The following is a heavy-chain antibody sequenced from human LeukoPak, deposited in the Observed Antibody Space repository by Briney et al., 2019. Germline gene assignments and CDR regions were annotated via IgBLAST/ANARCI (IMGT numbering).Heavy chain of an antibody. V-gene: IGHV3-30*18. J-gene: IGHJ4*02. CDR3: AKDWEFYGSGASWLDY. Sequence: PGGSLRLSCAASGFTFSSYGMHWVRQAPGKGLEWVAVISYDGSNKYYADSVKGRFTISRDNSENTLYLQMNSLRAEDTAVYYCAKDWEFYGSGASWLDYWGQGTLVTVSS. CDR1: GFTFSSYG. D-gene: IGHD3-10*01. CDR2: ISYDGSNK.